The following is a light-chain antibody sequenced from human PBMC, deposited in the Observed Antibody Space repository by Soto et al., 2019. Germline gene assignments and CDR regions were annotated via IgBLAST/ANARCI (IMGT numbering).Light chain of an antibody. CDR2: AAS. V-gene: IGKV1D-12*01. CDR1: QGISSR. Sequence: DSQMTQSPSSVSASVGDGVTITCRASQGISSRLAWYQQKPGKAPKLLMYAASSVQSGVPSKFSGSGSGTDFTLPISSLQPEDFVTYYCQQANSFPYTFGQGTKLEIK. J-gene: IGKJ2*01. CDR3: QQANSFPYT.